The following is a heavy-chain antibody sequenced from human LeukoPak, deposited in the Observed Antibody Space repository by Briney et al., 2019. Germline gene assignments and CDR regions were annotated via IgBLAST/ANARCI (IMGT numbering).Heavy chain of an antibody. D-gene: IGHD6-6*01. Sequence: PGGSLRLSCAASGFTFSSYTIHWVRQAPGKGLEWVSSISAVSTYIYYADSVKGRFTISRDNVEKAAYLELSGLTAHDTAIYYCARGGIAGRPVYYYYMDVWGKGPTVSVSS. V-gene: IGHV3-21*01. J-gene: IGHJ6*03. CDR2: ISAVSTYI. CDR3: ARGGIAGRPVYYYYMDV. CDR1: GFTFSSYT.